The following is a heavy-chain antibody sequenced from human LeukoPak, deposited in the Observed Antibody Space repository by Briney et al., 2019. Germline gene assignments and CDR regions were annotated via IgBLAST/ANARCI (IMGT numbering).Heavy chain of an antibody. Sequence: GSSVKVSCKASGGTFSSYAISWVRQAPGQGLEWVGRVIPTLGIANYAQSFQGRVTITADKSTGTAYMQLSSLRSEDTAVYYCAREYGGGYSYGYYCWGQGTLVSVSS. D-gene: IGHD5-18*01. CDR2: VIPTLGIA. CDR3: AREYGGGYSYGYYC. J-gene: IGHJ4*02. V-gene: IGHV1-69*04. CDR1: GGTFSSYA.